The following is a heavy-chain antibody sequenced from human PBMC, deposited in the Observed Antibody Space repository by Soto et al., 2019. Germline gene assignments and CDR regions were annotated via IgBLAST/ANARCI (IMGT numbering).Heavy chain of an antibody. Sequence: QVQLVQSGAEVKKPGSSVKVSCKASGGTFSSYTISWVRQAPGQGLEWMGRIIPILGIANYAQKFQGRVTITADKSTSTADMELSSLRSEDTAVYYCARDRYNYYGMDVWGQGTTVTVSS. CDR1: GGTFSSYT. V-gene: IGHV1-69*08. CDR2: IIPILGIA. CDR3: ARDRYNYYGMDV. J-gene: IGHJ6*02.